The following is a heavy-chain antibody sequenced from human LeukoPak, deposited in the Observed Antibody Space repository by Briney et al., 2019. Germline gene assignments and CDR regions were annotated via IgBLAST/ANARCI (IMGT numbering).Heavy chain of an antibody. V-gene: IGHV4-59*08. CDR3: VRSGGYCSSTTCHVEYFDL. J-gene: IGHJ2*01. CDR2: IYHNGRT. Sequence: SETLSLTCTVSGASFSNDYWSWVRQAPGKGLEWIGYIYHNGRTNYSPSLKSRVTISVDTSKNQFSLKLSSVTAADTAVYYCVRSGGYCSSTTCHVEYFDLWGRGTLVTVSS. D-gene: IGHD2-2*01. CDR1: GASFSNDY.